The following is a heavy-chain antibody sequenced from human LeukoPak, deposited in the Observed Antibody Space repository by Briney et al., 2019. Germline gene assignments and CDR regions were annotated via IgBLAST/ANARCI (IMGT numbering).Heavy chain of an antibody. Sequence: SETLSLTCSVSGGSVSSGGYYWSWIRQPPGKGLECIGYFYYSGSTNYNPSLKSRVTISVDTSKNQFSLKLSSVTAADTAVYYCARGSGWYEFDYWGQGTLVTVSS. CDR3: ARGSGWYEFDY. V-gene: IGHV4-61*08. J-gene: IGHJ4*02. D-gene: IGHD6-19*01. CDR2: FYYSGST. CDR1: GGSVSSGGYY.